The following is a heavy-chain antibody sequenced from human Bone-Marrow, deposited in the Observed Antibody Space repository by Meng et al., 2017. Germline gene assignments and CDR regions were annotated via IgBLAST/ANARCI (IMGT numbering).Heavy chain of an antibody. CDR3: ARDLILEQLGNFDY. J-gene: IGHJ4*01. CDR1: GYTFTSYG. Sequence: ASVKVSCKASGYTFTSYGISWVRQAPGQGLEWMGRISAYNGNTNYAQKLQGRVTMTRDTSTSTAYMKLRSLRSDVTAVYYCARDLILEQLGNFDYWGQGTLVTVSS. D-gene: IGHD6-13*01. CDR2: ISAYNGNT. V-gene: IGHV1-18*01.